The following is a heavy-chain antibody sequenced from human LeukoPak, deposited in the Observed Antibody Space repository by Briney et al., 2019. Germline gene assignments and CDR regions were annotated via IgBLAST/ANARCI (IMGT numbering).Heavy chain of an antibody. CDR1: GYTFTGYY. D-gene: IGHD4-17*01. CDR3: ARDTAVTTFYYYYYGMDV. V-gene: IGHV1-2*06. CDR2: INPNSGGT. J-gene: IGHJ6*02. Sequence: RASVKVSCKASGYTFTGYYMHWVRQAPGQGLEWMGRINPNSGGTNYAQKFQGRVTMTRDTSISTAYMELSRLRSDDTAVYYCARDTAVTTFYYYYYGMDVWGQGTTVTVSS.